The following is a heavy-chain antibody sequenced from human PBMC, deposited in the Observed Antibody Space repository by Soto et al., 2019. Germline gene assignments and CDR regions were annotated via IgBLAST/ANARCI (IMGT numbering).Heavy chain of an antibody. CDR1: GYIFVNYG. CDR2: ISPYSGNT. V-gene: IGHV1-18*01. Sequence: QVQLVQSGDEVRKPGSSVKVSCKASGYIFVNYGIAWVRQAPGQGLECMGWISPYSGNTHYASKVQGRSTMTTDTSTSTGYLDLGSLTSHDTAVYYGAMVDNYVTPTPQDVWGQGTTVTVSS. CDR3: AMVDNYVTPTPQDV. D-gene: IGHD3-16*01. J-gene: IGHJ6*02.